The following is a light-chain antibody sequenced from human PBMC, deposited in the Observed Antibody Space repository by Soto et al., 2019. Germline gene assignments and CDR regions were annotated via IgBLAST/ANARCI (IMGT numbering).Light chain of an antibody. V-gene: IGLV2-14*01. J-gene: IGLJ2*01. CDR2: EVS. Sequence: QSVLTQPASVSGSPGQSITISCTGTSSDVGGYNYVSWYQQHPGKAPKLMIYEVSNRPSGVSNRFSGSKSGNTASLTISGLQAEDEADYYCSSYTSSSTPVAFGGGTQLTVL. CDR1: SSDVGGYNY. CDR3: SSYTSSSTPVA.